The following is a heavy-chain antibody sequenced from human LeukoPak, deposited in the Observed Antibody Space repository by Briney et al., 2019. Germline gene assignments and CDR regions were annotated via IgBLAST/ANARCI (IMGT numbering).Heavy chain of an antibody. CDR1: GGTFSSYA. CDR3: ASSIAVAGPEALDI. V-gene: IGHV1-69*05. CDR2: IIPIFGTA. J-gene: IGHJ3*02. Sequence: ASVKVSCKASGGTFSSYAISWVRQAPGQGLEWMGRIIPIFGTANYAQKFQGRVTITTDESTSTAYMELSSLRSEDTAVYYCASSIAVAGPEALDIWGQGTMVTVSS. D-gene: IGHD6-19*01.